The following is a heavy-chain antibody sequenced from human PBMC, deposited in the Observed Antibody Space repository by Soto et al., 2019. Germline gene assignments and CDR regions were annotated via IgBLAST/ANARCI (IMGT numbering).Heavy chain of an antibody. CDR2: INTKGGNT. V-gene: IGHV3-64D*06. Sequence: GGSLRLSCSASGFSFNNFAIHWVRQAPGRGLEYVSTINTKGGNTYYADSVKGRFTISRDNSENTLYLQMSSLRAEETAVFYCVEDAWADGNSYYCDTWGQGTMVTVSS. J-gene: IGHJ5*02. CDR3: VEDAWADGNSYYCDT. D-gene: IGHD4-4*01. CDR1: GFSFNNFA.